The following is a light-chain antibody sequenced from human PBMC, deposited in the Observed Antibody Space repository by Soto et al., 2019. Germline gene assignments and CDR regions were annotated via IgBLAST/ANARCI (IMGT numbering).Light chain of an antibody. CDR3: CSYTGSSTYV. Sequence: QSVLTQPASVSGSPGQSITISCTGTSSAFGIYDLVSWYRQHPGNAPKLLIYEGTKRPSGVSDRFSGSKSGNTASLTISGLQADDEADYYCCSYTGSSTYVFGTGTKLTVL. CDR1: SSAFGIYDL. V-gene: IGLV2-23*01. J-gene: IGLJ1*01. CDR2: EGT.